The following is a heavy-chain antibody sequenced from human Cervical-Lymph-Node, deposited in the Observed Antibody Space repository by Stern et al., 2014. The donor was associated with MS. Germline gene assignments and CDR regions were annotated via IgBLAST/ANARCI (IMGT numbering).Heavy chain of an antibody. CDR3: AHRRTAFYFFDY. D-gene: IGHD3-10*01. J-gene: IGHJ4*02. V-gene: IGHV2-5*02. CDR1: GFSLNTDGVA. Sequence: QITLKESGPALVKPTQSLTLTCTFSGFSLNTDGVAVGWIRQPPGKAPEWLAVICWDDENKYSPSLQTRLAISMDTSKNQVVLNMANMDPLDTGTYYCAHRRTAFYFFDYWGQGILVTVSS. CDR2: ICWDDEN.